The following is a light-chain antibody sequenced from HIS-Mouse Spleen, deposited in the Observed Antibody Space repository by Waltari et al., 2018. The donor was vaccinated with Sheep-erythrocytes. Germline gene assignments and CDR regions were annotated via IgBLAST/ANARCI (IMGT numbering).Light chain of an antibody. CDR2: DAS. J-gene: IGKJ2*01. CDR3: QQRSNWYT. CDR1: QSVSSY. V-gene: IGKV3-11*01. Sequence: EIVLTQSPATLSLSPGERATLSCRASQSVSSYLAWYQQKPGQAPRLLIYDASNRATGTPARFSGSGSGTYFTLTISSLEPEDFAVYYCQQRSNWYTFGQGTKLEIK.